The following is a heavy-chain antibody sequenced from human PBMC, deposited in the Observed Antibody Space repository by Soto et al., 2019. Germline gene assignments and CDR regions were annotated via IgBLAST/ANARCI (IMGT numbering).Heavy chain of an antibody. CDR3: ARGGQDFWSGPFDY. Sequence: PSETLSLTCTVSGGSISNYYCNWIRQPAGKGLEWIGRIDTSGSTNHNPSLKSRVTMSVDTSKQEFSLKLSSVTAADTALYYCARGGQDFWSGPFDYWGRGALVTVSS. J-gene: IGHJ4*02. D-gene: IGHD3-3*01. CDR1: GGSISNYY. V-gene: IGHV4-4*07. CDR2: IDTSGST.